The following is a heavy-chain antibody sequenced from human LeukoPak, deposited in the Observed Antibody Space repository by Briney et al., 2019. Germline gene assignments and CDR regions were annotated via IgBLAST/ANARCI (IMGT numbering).Heavy chain of an antibody. J-gene: IGHJ4*02. CDR3: AKLEDVGY. D-gene: IGHD1-1*01. Sequence: GGPLRLSCAASGFTFSSYGMHWVRQAPGKGLEWVAVISYDGSNKYYADSVKGRFTISRDNSKNTLYLQMNSLRAEDTAVYYCAKLEDVGYWGQGTLVTVSS. CDR1: GFTFSSYG. CDR2: ISYDGSNK. V-gene: IGHV3-30*18.